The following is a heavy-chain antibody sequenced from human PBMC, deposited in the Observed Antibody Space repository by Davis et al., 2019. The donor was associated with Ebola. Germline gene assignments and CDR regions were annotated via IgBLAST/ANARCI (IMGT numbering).Heavy chain of an antibody. CDR1: GFTFSSYS. CDR3: ARPRTFFGVVTYFDY. CDR2: ISSDGDYI. V-gene: IGHV3-21*01. Sequence: GESLKISCAASGFTFSSYSMNWVRQAPGKGLEWVSSISSDGDYIYYADSAKGRFTISRDNAKNSLYLQMNSLRAEDTAVYYCARPRTFFGVVTYFDYWGQGTLVTVSS. D-gene: IGHD3-3*01. J-gene: IGHJ4*02.